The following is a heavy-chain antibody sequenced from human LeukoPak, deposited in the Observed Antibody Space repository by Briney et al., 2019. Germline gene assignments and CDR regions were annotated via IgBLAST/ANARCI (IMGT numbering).Heavy chain of an antibody. CDR3: ARLNYDFWSGVWEGYYMDV. CDR2: IREDGSEK. J-gene: IGHJ6*03. Sequence: GGSLRLSCAASGFIFSSSAMNWVRQAPGKGLEWVANIREDGSEKYYVDSVKGRFTVSRDNAKNSLYLQVNSLRAEDTAVYYCARLNYDFWSGVWEGYYMDVWGKGTTVTVSS. D-gene: IGHD3-3*01. CDR1: GFIFSSSA. V-gene: IGHV3-7*01.